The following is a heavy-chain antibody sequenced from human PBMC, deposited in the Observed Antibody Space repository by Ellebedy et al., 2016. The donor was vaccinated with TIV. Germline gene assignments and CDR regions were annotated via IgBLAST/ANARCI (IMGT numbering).Heavy chain of an antibody. CDR2: LSYSGST. V-gene: IGHV4-39*07. Sequence: MPSETLSLTCAVSGGSISSDTYYWGWIRQPPGKGLEWIGSLSYSGSTYYNPSLTSRVTISVDTSKNQFSLKLSSVTAADTAVYYCARAPRGYTYAARYWGQGTLVTVSS. D-gene: IGHD5-18*01. CDR3: ARAPRGYTYAARY. J-gene: IGHJ4*02. CDR1: GGSISSDTYY.